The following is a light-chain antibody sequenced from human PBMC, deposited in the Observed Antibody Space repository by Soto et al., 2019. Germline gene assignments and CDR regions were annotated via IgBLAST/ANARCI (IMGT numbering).Light chain of an antibody. CDR2: GAS. Sequence: IVLTQSPGTLSLSPGERATLSCRASQSVSSSYLAWYQQKPGQAPRLLIYGASSRATGIPDRFSGSGSGTEFTLTISRLEPEDFALYYCQQYGSSPRTFGQGTKVEIK. CDR1: QSVSSSY. J-gene: IGKJ1*01. CDR3: QQYGSSPRT. V-gene: IGKV3-20*01.